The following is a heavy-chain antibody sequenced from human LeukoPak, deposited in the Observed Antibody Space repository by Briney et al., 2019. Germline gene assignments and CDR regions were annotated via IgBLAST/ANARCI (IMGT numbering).Heavy chain of an antibody. CDR3: ARDLSDYGAFDY. D-gene: IGHD4-17*01. V-gene: IGHV1-69*13. Sequence: SVKVSCKASGGTFSSYAISWVRQAPGQGLEWMGGIIPIFGTANYAQKFQGRVTVTADESTSTAYMELSSLRSEDTAVYYCARDLSDYGAFDYWGQGTLVTVSS. CDR2: IIPIFGTA. J-gene: IGHJ4*02. CDR1: GGTFSSYA.